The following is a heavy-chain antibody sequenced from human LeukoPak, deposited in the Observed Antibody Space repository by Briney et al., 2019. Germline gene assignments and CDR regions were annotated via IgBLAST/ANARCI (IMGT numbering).Heavy chain of an antibody. D-gene: IGHD5-12*01. CDR3: ARSRDGYLIGFDY. Sequence: PSETLSLTCAVYGGSFSGYYWSWIRQPPGKGLEWIGSIFYSGSTNYSPSLKSRVTISVDTSNNQFSLKLSSLTAADTAVYYCARSRDGYLIGFDYWGQGTLVTVSS. CDR1: GGSFSGYY. J-gene: IGHJ4*02. CDR2: IFYSGST. V-gene: IGHV4-59*08.